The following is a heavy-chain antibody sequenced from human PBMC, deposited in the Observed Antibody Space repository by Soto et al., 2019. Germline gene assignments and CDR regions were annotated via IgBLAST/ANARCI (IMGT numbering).Heavy chain of an antibody. D-gene: IGHD2-15*01. J-gene: IGHJ4*02. CDR2: INPSGGTT. Sequence: ASVKVSCKTSGYTFATYYIHWVRQAPGQGLEWMGLINPSGGTTSYPQKFQGRVAMTRDTSTNTVYMELSGLRFEDTAVYYCARGCSGGNCFSPYFSFWGQGTLGTVSS. CDR3: ARGCSGGNCFSPYFSF. V-gene: IGHV1-46*01. CDR1: GYTFATYY.